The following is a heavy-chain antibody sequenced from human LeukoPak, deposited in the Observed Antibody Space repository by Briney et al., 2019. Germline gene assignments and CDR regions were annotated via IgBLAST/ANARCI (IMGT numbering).Heavy chain of an antibody. CDR3: ARVGLGYSYGSGIDC. J-gene: IGHJ4*02. CDR2: ISYDGSNK. V-gene: IGHV3-30-3*01. Sequence: PGGSLRLSCAASGFTFSSYAMHWVRQAPGKGLEWVAVISYDGSNKYYADSVKGRFTISRDNSKNTLYLQMNSLRAEDTAVYYCARVGLGYSYGSGIDCWGQGTLVTVSS. D-gene: IGHD5-18*01. CDR1: GFTFSSYA.